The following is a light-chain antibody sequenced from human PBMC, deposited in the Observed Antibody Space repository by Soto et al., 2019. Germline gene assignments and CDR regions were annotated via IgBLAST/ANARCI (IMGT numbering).Light chain of an antibody. V-gene: IGLV2-14*01. CDR2: DVS. Sequence: QSVLTQPASVSGSPGQSITISCTGTSSDVGGYNYVSWYQQHPGKAPKLMIYDVSNRPSGVYNRFSGSQSGNTAYLTISGLQAEDEADYYSSSHTSSSTVVFGGGTKLPVL. CDR1: SSDVGGYNY. CDR3: SSHTSSSTVV. J-gene: IGLJ2*01.